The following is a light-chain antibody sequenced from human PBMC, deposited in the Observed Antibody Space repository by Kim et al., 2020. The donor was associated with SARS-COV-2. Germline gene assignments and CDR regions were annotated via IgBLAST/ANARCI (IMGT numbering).Light chain of an antibody. CDR1: SGYSNYK. V-gene: IGLV9-49*01. CDR3: GADHGSGSNFVYV. CDR2: VGTGGIVG. Sequence: ELTQPPSASASLGASVTLTCTLSSGYSNYKVDWYQQRPGKGPRFVMRVGTGGIVGSKGDGIPERFSVLGSGLNRYLTIKNIQEEDESEYHCGADHGSGSNFVYVFGTGTKVTVL. J-gene: IGLJ1*01.